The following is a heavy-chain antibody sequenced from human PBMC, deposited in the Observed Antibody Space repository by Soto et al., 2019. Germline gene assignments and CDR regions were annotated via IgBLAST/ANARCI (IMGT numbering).Heavy chain of an antibody. CDR2: INTDGSIT. Sequence: PGGSLRLSCAASGLIFSNYKMHWVRQAPGKGLVWVSRINTDGSITDYADSVKGRFTVSRDNPKNTLYLQMISLRAEDTAVYYCARDTDGLHYWGQGTLVTVSS. CDR1: GLIFSNYK. V-gene: IGHV3-74*01. J-gene: IGHJ4*02. CDR3: ARDTDGLHY.